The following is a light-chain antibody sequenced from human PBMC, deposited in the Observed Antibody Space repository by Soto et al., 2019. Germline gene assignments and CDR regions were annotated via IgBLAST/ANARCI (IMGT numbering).Light chain of an antibody. J-gene: IGKJ1*01. CDR2: GAS. CDR3: QQYNKWTRT. CDR1: QSVITN. Sequence: EIVITQSPATLSVSPGERATLSCRASQSVITNLAWYQQKPGQAPRLLIYGASTREAIIPARFSGSGAGTEFTRTISSLQSEDFEVDYCQQYNKWTRTFGQGTKVDIK. V-gene: IGKV3-15*01.